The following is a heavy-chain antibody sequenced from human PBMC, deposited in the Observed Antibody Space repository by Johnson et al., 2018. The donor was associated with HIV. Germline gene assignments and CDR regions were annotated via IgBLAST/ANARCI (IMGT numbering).Heavy chain of an antibody. D-gene: IGHD6-13*01. J-gene: IGHJ3*02. Sequence: QVQLVESGGGVVRPGGSLRLSCAASVFTFSDYYMSWIRQAPGKGLEWVSYISSSGSSIYYAASVKGRFTFSLDNAKNSLYLQMNSLRAEDTAVYYCARDLRIYSSSTIRGDAFDIWGQGTMVTVSS. CDR1: VFTFSDYY. CDR2: ISSSGSSI. V-gene: IGHV3-11*04. CDR3: ARDLRIYSSSTIRGDAFDI.